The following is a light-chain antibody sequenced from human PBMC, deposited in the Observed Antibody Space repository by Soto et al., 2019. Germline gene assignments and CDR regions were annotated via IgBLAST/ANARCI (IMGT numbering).Light chain of an antibody. Sequence: DIQMTQSPSSLSAYVGDRVTITCRASQSISTYLNWYQQTPREPPQFLIYGASSLQIGLPSRFSGSGSRTDFPLTISSLQPQDFATYYFQKKYNTPLTFGQGTTVQIK. CDR2: GAS. V-gene: IGKV1-39*01. CDR1: QSISTY. CDR3: QKKYNTPLT. J-gene: IGKJ1*01.